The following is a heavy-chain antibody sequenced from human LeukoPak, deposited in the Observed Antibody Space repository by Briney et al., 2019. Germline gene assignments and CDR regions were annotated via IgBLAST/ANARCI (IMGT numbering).Heavy chain of an antibody. CDR2: IKQDGSEK. CDR3: ARDTYDSSGYHFYYMDV. CDR1: GFTFSTYW. D-gene: IGHD3-22*01. Sequence: GGSLRLSCAASGFTFSTYWMSWVRQAPGKGLDWVANIKQDGSEKHYGDSVRGRFTISRDNAKNSLYLQMNSLIAEDTAFYFCARDTYDSSGYHFYYMDVWGKGTTVTVSS. J-gene: IGHJ6*03. V-gene: IGHV3-7*01.